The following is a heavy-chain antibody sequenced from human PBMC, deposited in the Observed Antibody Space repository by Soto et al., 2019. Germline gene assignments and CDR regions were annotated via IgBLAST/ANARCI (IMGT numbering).Heavy chain of an antibody. Sequence: DVQLVETGGGWIQPGGSLRLSCAASGFIVSSSYMTWVRQAPGKGLEWVSVIYADGRTYYADSVKGRFTISRDNSKNTLYLQMNSLSAEVSAVYYCARCGGWYGPCYFDCWGQGTLVTVSS. V-gene: IGHV3-53*02. CDR1: GFIVSSSY. J-gene: IGHJ4*02. CDR2: IYADGRT. D-gene: IGHD6-19*01. CDR3: ARCGGWYGPCYFDC.